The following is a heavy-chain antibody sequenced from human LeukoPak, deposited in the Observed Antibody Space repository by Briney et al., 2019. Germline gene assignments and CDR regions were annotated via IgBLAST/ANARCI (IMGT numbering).Heavy chain of an antibody. V-gene: IGHV4-34*01. CDR2: INHSGST. Sequence: SETLSLTCTVYGGSFSAYYWSWIRQPPGKGLEWIGEINHSGSTNYNPSPKSRVTISVDTSKNQFSLKLSSVTAADTAVYYCARASRPLDYWGQGTLVTVSS. CDR3: ARASRPLDY. CDR1: GGSFSAYY. J-gene: IGHJ4*02.